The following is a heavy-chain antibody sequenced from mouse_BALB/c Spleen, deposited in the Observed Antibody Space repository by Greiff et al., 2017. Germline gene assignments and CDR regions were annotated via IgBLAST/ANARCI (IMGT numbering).Heavy chain of an antibody. CDR3: ARGRGSSPDFDV. V-gene: IGHV1S132*01. CDR1: GYTFTSYW. D-gene: IGHD1-1*01. J-gene: IGHJ1*01. CDR2: IFPGTGTT. Sequence: VKLMESGAELVKPGASVKLSCKTSGYTFTSYWIQWVKQRPGQGLGWIGEIFPGTGTTYYNEKFKGKATLTIDTSSSTAYMQLSSLTSEDSAVYFCARGRGSSPDFDVWGAGTTVTVSS.